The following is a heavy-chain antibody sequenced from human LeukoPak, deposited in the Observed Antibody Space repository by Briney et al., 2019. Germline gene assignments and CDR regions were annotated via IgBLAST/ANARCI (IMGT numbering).Heavy chain of an antibody. Sequence: SETLSLTCAVYGGSFSGYYWSWIRQPPRKGLEWIGEINHSGSTNYNPSLKSRVTISVDTSKNQFSLKLSSVTAADTAVYYCASSVIQLWTPFDYWGQGTLVTVSS. J-gene: IGHJ4*02. V-gene: IGHV4-34*01. CDR1: GGSFSGYY. D-gene: IGHD5-18*01. CDR2: INHSGST. CDR3: ASSVIQLWTPFDY.